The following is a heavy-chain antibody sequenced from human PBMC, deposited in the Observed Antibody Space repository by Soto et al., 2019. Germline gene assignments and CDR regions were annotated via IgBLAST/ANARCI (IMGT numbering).Heavy chain of an antibody. CDR2: INSDGSST. J-gene: IGHJ6*03. D-gene: IGHD2-15*01. CDR1: GFTFSSYW. V-gene: IGHV3-74*01. CDR3: ARGEVVAATLSYYYYDYMDV. Sequence: EVQLVESGGGLVQPGGSLRLSCAASGFTFSSYWMHWVRQAPGKGLVWVSRINSDGSSTSYADSVKGRFTISRDNAKNTLYMQLNSLRGEDTAVYYCARGEVVAATLSYYYYDYMDVWGKGTTVTVSS.